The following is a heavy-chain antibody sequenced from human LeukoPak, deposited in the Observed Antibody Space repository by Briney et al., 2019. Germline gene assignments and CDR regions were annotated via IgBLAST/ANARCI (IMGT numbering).Heavy chain of an antibody. Sequence: GGSVTLSCAASVFTFSSYRIHWVRHAPWKGLVWVSRINSDGSSTSYADSVKGRFTISRDNAKNTLYLQMNSLRAEDTAVYYCARDSGNYAFDYWGQGTLVTVSS. V-gene: IGHV3-74*01. CDR3: ARDSGNYAFDY. CDR2: INSDGSST. J-gene: IGHJ4*02. CDR1: VFTFSSYR. D-gene: IGHD1-7*01.